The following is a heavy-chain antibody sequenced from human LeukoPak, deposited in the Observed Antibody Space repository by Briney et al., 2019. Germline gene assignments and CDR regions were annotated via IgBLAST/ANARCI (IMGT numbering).Heavy chain of an antibody. CDR2: IYPSDSDS. CDR1: GYRFTNYW. V-gene: IGHV5-51*01. J-gene: IGHJ4*02. Sequence: GESLKISCQTYGYRFTNYWIGWVRQVSGKGLEWMAIIYPSDSDSRYSPSFQGQVTISADKSLSTVYLQWSSLKASDSAIYYCATLGDHGVNPQYWAQGTRVTVSP. CDR3: ATLGDHGVNPQY. D-gene: IGHD4/OR15-4a*01.